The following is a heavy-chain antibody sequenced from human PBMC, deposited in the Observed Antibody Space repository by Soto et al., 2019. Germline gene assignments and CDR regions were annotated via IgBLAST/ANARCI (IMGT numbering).Heavy chain of an antibody. CDR2: IVPMFGTT. J-gene: IGHJ3*01. Sequence: QVQLVQSGPELKKPGSSVKVSCKAPGDTFNSYGISWVRQAPGQGLKWMGGIVPMFGTTNLALMLEDRVTIAAEEVTMTLYMEIRGLTSEDTAVYYCARDLADVHLWDACDVWGHGTRVTVSS. V-gene: IGHV1-69*01. CDR3: ARDLADVHLWDACDV. D-gene: IGHD6-13*01. CDR1: GDTFNSYG.